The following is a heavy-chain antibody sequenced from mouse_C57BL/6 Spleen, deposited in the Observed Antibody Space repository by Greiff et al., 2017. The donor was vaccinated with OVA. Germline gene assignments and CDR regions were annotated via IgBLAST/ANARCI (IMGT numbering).Heavy chain of an antibody. CDR3: ARDYGSSYGY. Sequence: VMLVESGPELVKPGASVKISCKASGYAFSSSWMNWVKQRPGKGLEWIGRIYPGDGDTNYNGKFKGKATLTADKSSSTAYMQLSSLTSEDSAVYFCARDYGSSYGYWGQGTLVTVSA. CDR2: IYPGDGDT. CDR1: GYAFSSSW. J-gene: IGHJ3*01. V-gene: IGHV1-82*01. D-gene: IGHD1-1*01.